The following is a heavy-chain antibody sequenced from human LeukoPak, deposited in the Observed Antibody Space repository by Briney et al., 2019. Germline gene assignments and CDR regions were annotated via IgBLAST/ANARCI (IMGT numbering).Heavy chain of an antibody. V-gene: IGHV4-39*01. Sequence: SETLSLTCTVSGGSISSSSYYWGWIRQPPGKGLEWIGSIYYSGSTYYNPSLKSRVTISVDTSKNQFSLKLSPVTAADTAVYYCARHGTSRIAAAGTFGYWGQGTLVTVSS. D-gene: IGHD6-13*01. J-gene: IGHJ4*02. CDR1: GGSISSSSYY. CDR3: ARHGTSRIAAAGTFGY. CDR2: IYYSGST.